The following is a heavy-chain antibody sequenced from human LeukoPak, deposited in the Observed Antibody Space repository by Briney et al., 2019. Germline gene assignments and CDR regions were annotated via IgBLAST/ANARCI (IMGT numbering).Heavy chain of an antibody. J-gene: IGHJ1*01. V-gene: IGHV4-39*01. CDR2: IYYSGRT. CDR1: GGSISSSSYY. D-gene: IGHD3-22*01. Sequence: SETLSLICTVSGGSISSSSYYWCWIRQPPGKGLEWIGEIYYSGRTYQNPSLRSRVSMSVDTSKNHFSLELHSVTATDTAVYYCARRRYYDSTGYFDWGRGSLVTVPS. CDR3: ARRRYYDSTGYFD.